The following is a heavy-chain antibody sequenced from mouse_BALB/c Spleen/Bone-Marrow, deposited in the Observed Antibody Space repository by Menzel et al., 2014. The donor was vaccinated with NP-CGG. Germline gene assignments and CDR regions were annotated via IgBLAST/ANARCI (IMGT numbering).Heavy chain of an antibody. CDR3: ARPGYYGYQDV. J-gene: IGHJ1*01. V-gene: IGHV4-1*02. CDR2: INPDSSTI. CDR1: GFDFSRYW. D-gene: IGHD1-2*01. Sequence: EVKLLESGGGLVQPGGSLKLFCAASGFDFSRYWMTWVRQAPGKGLEWIGEINPDSSTINYTPSLKDKFIISRDNAKNTLYLQMSKVRSEDTALYYCARPGYYGYQDVWGAGTTVTVSS.